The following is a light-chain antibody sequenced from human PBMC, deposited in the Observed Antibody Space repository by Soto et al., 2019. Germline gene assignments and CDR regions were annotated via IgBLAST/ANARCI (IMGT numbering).Light chain of an antibody. J-gene: IGKJ4*01. V-gene: IGKV3-11*01. CDR3: QQRSNWSLT. CDR2: DAS. CDR1: QSVSSY. Sequence: EIVLTQSPATLSLSPGERATLSCRASQSVSSYLAWYQQKPGQAPMLLIYDASNRATGIPARFSGSGSGTDCTLTSSSLEPEDFAVYYCQQRSNWSLTFGGGTKVEIK.